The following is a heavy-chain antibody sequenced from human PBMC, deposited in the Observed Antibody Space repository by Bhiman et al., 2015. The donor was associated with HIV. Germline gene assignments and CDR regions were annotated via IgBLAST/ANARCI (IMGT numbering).Heavy chain of an antibody. CDR2: ISSSGDAM. D-gene: IGHD2-8*01. CDR1: GFTFNTYE. V-gene: IGHV3-48*03. J-gene: IGHJ4*02. Sequence: EVQLVESGGGLELPGGSLRLSCAVSGFTFNTYEMNWVRQSPGKGLEWVAYISSSGDAMHYADSVKGRFTISRDNAKNSLYLQMNSLRAEDTAVYYCARYRRPDGVYYFDYWGQGTLVTVSS. CDR3: ARYRRPDGVYYFDY.